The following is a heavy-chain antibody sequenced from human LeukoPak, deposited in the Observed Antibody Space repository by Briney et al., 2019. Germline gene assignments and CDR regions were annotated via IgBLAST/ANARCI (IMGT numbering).Heavy chain of an antibody. CDR3: ARRKACSGGSCYKNWFDP. CDR1: GYSFTSYW. D-gene: IGHD2-15*01. Sequence: GESLKISCKGSGYSFTSYWIGWVRQMPGKGLEWMGIIYPGDSDTRYSPSFQGQVTISADKSISTAYLQWSSPKASDTAMYYCARRKACSGGSCYKNWFDPWGQGTLVTVSS. CDR2: IYPGDSDT. J-gene: IGHJ5*02. V-gene: IGHV5-51*01.